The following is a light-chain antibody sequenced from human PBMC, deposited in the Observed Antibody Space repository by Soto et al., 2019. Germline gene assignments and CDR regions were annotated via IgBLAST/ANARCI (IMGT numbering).Light chain of an antibody. CDR2: AAS. CDR3: QRSYSAAYT. J-gene: IGKJ2*01. V-gene: IGKV1-39*01. Sequence: DIQMTQSPSSLSASVGDRVTITCRASQSIGRYLNWHHQKKGEAPKLLIYAASSLQSGVPSRFSVSGSGTDSSLAINSLQPEDDAKSDCQRSYSAAYTFGQGTKLEI. CDR1: QSIGRY.